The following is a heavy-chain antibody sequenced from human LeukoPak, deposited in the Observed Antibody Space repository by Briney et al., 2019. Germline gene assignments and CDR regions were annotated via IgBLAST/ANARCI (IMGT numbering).Heavy chain of an antibody. CDR2: INHSGST. D-gene: IGHD6-19*01. CDR1: GGSFSDYY. Sequence: SETLSLTCAVYGGSFSDYYWSWIRQPPGKGLEWIGEINHSGSTNYNPSLKSRVTISVDTSKNQFSLKLSSVTAADTAVYYCARALGFSGWYRRSAFDIWGQGTMVTVSS. CDR3: ARALGFSGWYRRSAFDI. V-gene: IGHV4-34*01. J-gene: IGHJ3*02.